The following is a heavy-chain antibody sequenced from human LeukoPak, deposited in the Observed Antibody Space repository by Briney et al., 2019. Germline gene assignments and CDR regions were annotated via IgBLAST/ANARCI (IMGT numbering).Heavy chain of an antibody. Sequence: GGSLRLSCAASGFTFSSYSMSWVRQAPGKGLEWVSLLDSGGGAFYADSMKGRFTISRDNFKNTLYLQMNSLRAEDTAVYYCATGRIQLWYAYWGHGTLVTVSS. CDR3: ATGRIQLWYAY. CDR1: GFTFSSYS. V-gene: IGHV3-53*01. CDR2: LDSGGGA. D-gene: IGHD5-18*01. J-gene: IGHJ4*01.